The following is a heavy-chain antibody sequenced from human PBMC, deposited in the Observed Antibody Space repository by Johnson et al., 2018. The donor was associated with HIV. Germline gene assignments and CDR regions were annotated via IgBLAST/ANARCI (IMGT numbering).Heavy chain of an antibody. CDR2: IRYDGSNK. CDR3: ATIAAHGAAFDL. Sequence: QVQLVESGGGVERPGGSLRLSCAGSGFTFDDPGMSWVRQVPGKGLEWVAFIRYDGSNKYPADSVKGRFTISRDNSKNTLYLQMNSLRPEDTAAYYCATIAAHGAAFDLWGQGTMVTVSS. D-gene: IGHD6-25*01. CDR1: GFTFDDPG. J-gene: IGHJ3*01. V-gene: IGHV3-30*02.